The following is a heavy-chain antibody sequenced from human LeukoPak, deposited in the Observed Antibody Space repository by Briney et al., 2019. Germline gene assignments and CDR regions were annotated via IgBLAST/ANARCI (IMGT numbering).Heavy chain of an antibody. CDR3: ARDCNMATTTDSYYYGMDV. Sequence: GRSLRLSCAASGFAFSSYAMHWVRQAPGKGLEWVAVISYDESNKYYADSVKGRFTISRDNSKNTLYLQMNSLRAEDTAVYYCARDCNMATTTDSYYYGMDVRGQGTTVTVSS. CDR1: GFAFSSYA. V-gene: IGHV3-30-3*01. J-gene: IGHJ6*02. D-gene: IGHD5-24*01. CDR2: ISYDESNK.